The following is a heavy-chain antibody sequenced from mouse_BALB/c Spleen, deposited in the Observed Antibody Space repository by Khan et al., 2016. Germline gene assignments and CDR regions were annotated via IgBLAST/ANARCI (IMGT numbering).Heavy chain of an antibody. CDR1: GFTFSDYY. V-gene: IGHV5-4*02. D-gene: IGHD2-4*01. CDR2: ISDGGSYT. J-gene: IGHJ3*01. CDR3: AREGLRRGFAY. Sequence: EVELVESGGGLVKPGGSLKLSCAAAGFTFSDYYMYWVRQTPEKRLEWVATISDGGSYTYYPDSVKGRFTLSRDNAKNNLYLQMSSLKSEDTAMSYCAREGLRRGFAYWGQGTLVTVSA.